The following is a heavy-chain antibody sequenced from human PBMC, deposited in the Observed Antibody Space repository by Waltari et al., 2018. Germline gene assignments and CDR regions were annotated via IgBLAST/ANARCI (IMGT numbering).Heavy chain of an antibody. CDR1: GSTFSSYI. V-gene: IGHV3-21*01. Sequence: DVQLMESGGGLVKPGGSLRLSCAAPGSTFSSYIMNWVRRPPGKGLEWVSAIRATGGYIHYADSVQGRLTISRDNAKNSLCLKMGSLRDEDTAVYYCARGGWGFYLDLWGQGALVTVSS. J-gene: IGHJ5*02. CDR2: IRATGGYI. D-gene: IGHD7-27*01. CDR3: ARGGWGFYLDL.